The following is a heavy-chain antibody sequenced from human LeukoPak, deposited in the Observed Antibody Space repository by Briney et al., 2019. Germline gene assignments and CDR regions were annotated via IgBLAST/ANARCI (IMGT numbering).Heavy chain of an antibody. CDR1: GFSLISYG. D-gene: IGHD3-22*01. V-gene: IGHV3-33*06. J-gene: IGHJ4*02. Sequence: PGGSLRLSCAASGFSLISYGMHWVRQAPGKGLEWVAVIWYDGSNKYYADSVKGRFTISRDNSKNTLYLQMNSLRAEDTAVYYCAKDILNDSSACYFDYWGQETLVTVSS. CDR2: IWYDGSNK. CDR3: AKDILNDSSACYFDY.